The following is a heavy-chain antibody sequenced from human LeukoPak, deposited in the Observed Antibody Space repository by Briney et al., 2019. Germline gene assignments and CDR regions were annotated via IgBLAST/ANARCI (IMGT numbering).Heavy chain of an antibody. CDR3: AREGYSSDYYYYGMDV. V-gene: IGHV1-46*01. Sequence: ASVKVSCKASGYTFTSYYMHWVRQAPGQGLEWMEIINPSGGSTSYAQKFQGRVTMTRDTSTSTVYMELSSLRSEDTAVYYCAREGYSSDYYYYGMDVWGQGTTVTVSS. CDR1: GYTFTSYY. J-gene: IGHJ6*02. D-gene: IGHD6-25*01. CDR2: INPSGGST.